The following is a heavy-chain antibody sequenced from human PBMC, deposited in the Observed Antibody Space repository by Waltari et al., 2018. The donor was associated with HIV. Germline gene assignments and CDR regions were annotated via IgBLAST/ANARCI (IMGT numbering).Heavy chain of an antibody. CDR2: INHSGRP. CDR3: ARPGGAVAGTLGWFDP. CDR1: GGSFSGYY. J-gene: IGHJ5*02. D-gene: IGHD6-19*01. V-gene: IGHV4-34*01. Sequence: QVQLQQWGAGLLKPSETLSLTCAVYGGSFSGYYWSWIRQPPGRGLDWMGEINHSGRPNYTPSLKSRVTMSVDTSKNQFSLKLSSVTAADTAVYYCARPGGAVAGTLGWFDPWGQGTLVTVSS.